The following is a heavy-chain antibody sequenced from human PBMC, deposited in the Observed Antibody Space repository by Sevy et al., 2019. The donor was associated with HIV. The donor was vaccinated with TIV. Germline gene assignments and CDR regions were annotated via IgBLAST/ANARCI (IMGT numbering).Heavy chain of an antibody. CDR2: MKSKIDGGTT. D-gene: IGHD2-21*01. CDR3: TTVGFPHCGSEAFDI. V-gene: IGHV3-15*01. J-gene: IGHJ3*02. Sequence: GGSLRLSCAASGFTFSIIYMNWVRQSPGKGLEWVGRMKSKIDGGTTDYAAPVKDRFTMSRDDSKNTLYLQMNSLKADETAVYYCTTVGFPHCGSEAFDIWGQGTMVTVSS. CDR1: GFTFSIIY.